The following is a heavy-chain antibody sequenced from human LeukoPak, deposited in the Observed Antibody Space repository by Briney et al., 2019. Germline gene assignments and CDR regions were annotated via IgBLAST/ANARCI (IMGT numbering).Heavy chain of an antibody. D-gene: IGHD2-21*01. Sequence: GGSLRLSCAASGFTFSSYSMNWVRQAPGKGLEWVAAISNDGGNKYYADSVKGRFTISRDNSKNTLYPQMNSLRAEDTAVYYCTKDGYLGHYFDYWGQGTLVTVSS. J-gene: IGHJ4*02. V-gene: IGHV3-30*18. CDR2: ISNDGGNK. CDR3: TKDGYLGHYFDY. CDR1: GFTFSSYS.